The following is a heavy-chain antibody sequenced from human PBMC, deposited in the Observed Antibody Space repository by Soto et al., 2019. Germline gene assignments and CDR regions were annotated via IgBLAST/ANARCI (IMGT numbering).Heavy chain of an antibody. CDR2: ISGSGGST. V-gene: IGHV3-23*01. J-gene: IGHJ4*02. CDR1: GFTFSIYA. CDR3: ASNLGYSGYDYSY. Sequence: GSLRLSCAASGFTFSIYAMSWVRQAPGKGLEWVSAISGSGGSTYYADSVKGRFTISRDNSKNTLYLQMNSLRAEDTAVYYCASNLGYSGYDYSYWGQGTLVTVSS. D-gene: IGHD5-12*01.